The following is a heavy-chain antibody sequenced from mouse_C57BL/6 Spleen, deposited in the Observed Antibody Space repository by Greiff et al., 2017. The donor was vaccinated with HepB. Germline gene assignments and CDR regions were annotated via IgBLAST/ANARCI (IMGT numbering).Heavy chain of an antibody. V-gene: IGHV1-53*01. Sequence: QVQLQQSGTELVKPGASVKLSCKASGYTFTSYWMHWVKQRPGQGLEWIGNINPSNGGTNYNEKFKSKATLNVDKSSITAYMQLSSLTSEDSAVYYCAREGGYGSYYFDYWGQGTTLTVSS. CDR3: AREGGYGSYYFDY. CDR2: INPSNGGT. J-gene: IGHJ2*01. CDR1: GYTFTSYW. D-gene: IGHD2-10*02.